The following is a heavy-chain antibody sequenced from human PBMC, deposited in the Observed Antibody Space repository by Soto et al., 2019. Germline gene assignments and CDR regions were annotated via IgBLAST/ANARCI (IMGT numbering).Heavy chain of an antibody. CDR2: IDHSGST. D-gene: IGHD2-15*01. CDR3: AGGRCSGGSCYSPRYYYGMDV. J-gene: IGHJ6*02. Sequence: QVQLQQWGAGLLKPSETLSLTCAVYGGSFSGYYWSWIRQPPGKGLEWFGEIDHSGSTTYNPSLKSRVTISVDTSKNQFALKVNSVTAADTALYYCAGGRCSGGSCYSPRYYYGMDVWGQGTTVTVSS. V-gene: IGHV4-34*01. CDR1: GGSFSGYY.